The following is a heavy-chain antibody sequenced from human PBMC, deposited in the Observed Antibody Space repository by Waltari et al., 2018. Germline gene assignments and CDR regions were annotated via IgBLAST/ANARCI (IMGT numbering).Heavy chain of an antibody. CDR1: GFTFRSYG. D-gene: IGHD5-18*01. CDR2: ISGSGGNT. Sequence: EVQLVESGGGLVQPGGYLRLSCAASGFTFRSYGMNWVRQAAGEGLEWVSGISGSGGNTYYADSVKGRFTISRDNSKSTLSLQMNSVRADDTAVYYCARGAAYSRFDYWGQGTLVIVSS. J-gene: IGHJ4*02. V-gene: IGHV3-23*04. CDR3: ARGAAYSRFDY.